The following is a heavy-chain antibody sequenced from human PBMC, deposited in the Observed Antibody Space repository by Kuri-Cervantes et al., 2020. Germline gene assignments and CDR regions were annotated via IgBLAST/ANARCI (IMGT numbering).Heavy chain of an antibody. CDR1: GFTFSDYY. Sequence: GSLRLSCAASGFTFSDYYMSWIRQAPGKGLEWIGSIYHSGSTYYNPSLKSRVTISVDTSKNQFSLKLSSVTAADTAVYYCVGAMVRGVIRLPLSDYWGQGTLVTVSS. CDR3: VGAMVRGVIRLPLSDY. CDR2: IYHSGST. V-gene: IGHV4-38-2*01. J-gene: IGHJ4*02. D-gene: IGHD3-10*01.